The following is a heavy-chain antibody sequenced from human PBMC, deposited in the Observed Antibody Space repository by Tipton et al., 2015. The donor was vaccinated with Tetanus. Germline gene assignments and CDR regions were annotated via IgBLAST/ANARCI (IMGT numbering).Heavy chain of an antibody. D-gene: IGHD6-25*01. V-gene: IGHV4-59*01. CDR1: GGSISSYY. CDR2: IYYSGST. J-gene: IGHJ6*02. Sequence: TLSLTCTVSGGSISSYYWSWIRQPPGKGLEWIGYIYYSGSTNYNPSLESRVTISVDTSKNQFSLKLSSVTAADTAVYYCARDSGNYYYYGMDVWGQGTTVTVSS. CDR3: ARDSGNYYYYGMDV.